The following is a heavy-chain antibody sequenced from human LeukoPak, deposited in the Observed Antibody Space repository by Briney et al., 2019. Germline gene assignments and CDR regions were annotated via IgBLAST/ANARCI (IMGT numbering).Heavy chain of an antibody. V-gene: IGHV1-46*01. J-gene: IGHJ5*02. D-gene: IGHD2-15*01. CDR2: INPSGGST. Sequence: ASVKVSCKASGYTFTSYYMHWVRQAPGQGLEWMGIINPSGGSTSYAQKLQGRVTMTRDTSTSTVYMELSSLRSEDTAVYYCARGYCSGGSCYSGIVSQSRLRGLRGGWFDPWGQGTLVTVSS. CDR1: GYTFTSYY. CDR3: ARGYCSGGSCYSGIVSQSRLRGLRGGWFDP.